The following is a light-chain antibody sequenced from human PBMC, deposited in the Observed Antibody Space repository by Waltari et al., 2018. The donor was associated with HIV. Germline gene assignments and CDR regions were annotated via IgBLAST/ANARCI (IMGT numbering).Light chain of an antibody. J-gene: IGLJ3*02. V-gene: IGLV1-44*01. CDR1: SPNIGSNP. CDR3: ATWDDRLNAWV. Sequence: QSVLTQPPSASGAPGQRVTISCSGSSPNIGSNPVNWYQQLPGTAPKPLIYSKSQRPSGVPARLSGSRSGTSASLAISELQSEDEADYYCATWDDRLNAWVFGGGTKLTVL. CDR2: SKS.